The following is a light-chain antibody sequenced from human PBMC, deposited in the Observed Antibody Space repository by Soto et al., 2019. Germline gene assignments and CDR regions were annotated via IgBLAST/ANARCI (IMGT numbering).Light chain of an antibody. V-gene: IGLV1-40*01. CDR1: SSNIGAGYE. Sequence: QAVVTQPPSVSGPPGQRVTISCTGSSSNIGAGYEVHWYQQLPGTAPTLLIHGNINRPSGVPDRFSGSKSDTSASLAITGLQAEDEADYYCQSFDSSLSGVVFGGGTKLTV. CDR3: QSFDSSLSGVV. J-gene: IGLJ2*01. CDR2: GNI.